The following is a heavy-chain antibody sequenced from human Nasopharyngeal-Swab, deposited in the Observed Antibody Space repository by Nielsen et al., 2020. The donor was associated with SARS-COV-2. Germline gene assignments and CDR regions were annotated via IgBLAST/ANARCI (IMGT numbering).Heavy chain of an antibody. V-gene: IGHV3-11*01. D-gene: IGHD1-26*01. CDR3: ARGYTGWGY. Sequence: GESLKISCEVSGFTFSDYYMSWIRQAPGKGLEWISPISSSGSSIYYADSVKGRFTISRDNAKNSVYLQMNSLRGEDTAVYYCARGYTGWGYWGQGTLVTVSS. J-gene: IGHJ4*02. CDR2: ISSSGSSI. CDR1: GFTFSDYY.